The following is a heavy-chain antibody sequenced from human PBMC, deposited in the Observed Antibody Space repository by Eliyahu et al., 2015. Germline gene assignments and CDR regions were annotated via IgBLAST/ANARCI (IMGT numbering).Heavy chain of an antibody. Sequence: EVQLLESGGGLVQPGGSLRLSCAASGFTFYHFDMTWVRQTPGKGLEWLSVISGSGSTTFYADSVKGRFTVSRDNSKNTLYLQMNSLRAEDTALYYCASSARLGRNSNWFDPWGRGTLVTISS. D-gene: IGHD2/OR15-2a*01. V-gene: IGHV3-23*01. CDR1: GFTFYHFD. J-gene: IGHJ5*02. CDR3: ASSARLGRNSNWFDP. CDR2: ISGSGSTT.